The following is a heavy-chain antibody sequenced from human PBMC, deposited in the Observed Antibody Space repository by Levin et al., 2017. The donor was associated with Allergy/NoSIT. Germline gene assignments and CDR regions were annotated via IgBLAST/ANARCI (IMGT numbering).Heavy chain of an antibody. CDR2: IYHDGST. CDR3: VRLRGYYYGMDV. V-gene: IGHV4-30-2*01. Sequence: SQTLSLTCVVSGGSIDRGGNSWSWVRQPPGKGLECIGYIYHDGSTYYNPSLKNRVTISVDRSKNLYSLNLSSVTAADTAVYYCVRLRGYYYGMDVWGRGTTVTVSS. J-gene: IGHJ6*02. D-gene: IGHD4-17*01. CDR1: GGSIDRGGNS.